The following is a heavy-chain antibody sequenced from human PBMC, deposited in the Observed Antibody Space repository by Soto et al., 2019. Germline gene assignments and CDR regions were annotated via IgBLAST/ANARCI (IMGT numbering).Heavy chain of an antibody. Sequence: QITLKESGPTLVRPTQTLTLTCAFSGFSLSTSGVGVGWIRQPPGKALEWLAVIYWDDSKHYSPSLRSRLTIPKDTSKNPVVLTMTNMDPMDTGTYYCAHKGPEDWPLDYWGQGNLVTVSS. CDR3: AHKGPEDWPLDY. D-gene: IGHD3-9*01. J-gene: IGHJ4*02. CDR1: GFSLSTSGVG. V-gene: IGHV2-5*02. CDR2: IYWDDSK.